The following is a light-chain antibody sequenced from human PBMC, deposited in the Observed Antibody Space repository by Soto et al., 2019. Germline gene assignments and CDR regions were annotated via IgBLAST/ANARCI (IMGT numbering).Light chain of an antibody. CDR1: NIGSKS. CDR2: YDS. Sequence: SYELTQPPSVSVAPGKTARITCGGNNIGSKSVHWYQQKPGQAPVLVIYYDSDRPSGIPERFSGSKSGNTATLTISRVEAGDEADYHCQVWDSRSDHYVFGTGTKLTVL. J-gene: IGLJ1*01. V-gene: IGLV3-21*04. CDR3: QVWDSRSDHYV.